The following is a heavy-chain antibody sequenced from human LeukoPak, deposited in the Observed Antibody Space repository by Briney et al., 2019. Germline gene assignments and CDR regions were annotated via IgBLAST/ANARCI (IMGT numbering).Heavy chain of an antibody. V-gene: IGHV4-61*02. CDR1: GASITGGSYF. D-gene: IGHD4-17*01. CDR3: ARGLWDNGDRFEY. CDR2: IYTSGVT. J-gene: IGHJ4*02. Sequence: SETLSLTCTVSGASITGGSYFWTWIRQPAGKGLEWIGRIYTSGVTTYSPSLKTRVSIPLDMSKNQISLNLNSVTAADTAVYYCARGLWDNGDRFEYWGPGTLVTVSS.